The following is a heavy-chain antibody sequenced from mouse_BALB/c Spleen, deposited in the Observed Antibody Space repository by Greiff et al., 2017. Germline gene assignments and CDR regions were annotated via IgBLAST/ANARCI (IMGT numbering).Heavy chain of an antibody. V-gene: IGHV14-4*02. D-gene: IGHD2-4*01. CDR2: IDPENGDT. CDR3: NAPYDYDPAWFAY. CDR1: GFNIKDYY. Sequence: VQLQQSGAELVRSGASVKLSCTASGFNIKDYYMHWVKQRPEQGLEWIGWIDPENGDTEYAPKFQGKATMTADTSSNTAYLQLSSLTSEDTAVYYCNAPYDYDPAWFAYWGQGTLVTVSA. J-gene: IGHJ3*01.